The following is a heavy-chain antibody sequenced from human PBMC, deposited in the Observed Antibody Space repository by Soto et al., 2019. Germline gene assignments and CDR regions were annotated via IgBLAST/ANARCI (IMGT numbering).Heavy chain of an antibody. CDR2: IIPLHNTS. CDR1: GGAFTNYS. Sequence: ASVKVSCKVSGGAFTNYSLNWVRHSPGQGLEWLGGIIPLHNTSNYSEKFVGGLSVTADISSSTVYMHLSGLTSGDTATYYCASWSAWNPLYYHGMDVWGQGTTVTVSS. V-gene: IGHV1-69*08. CDR3: ASWSAWNPLYYHGMDV. D-gene: IGHD1-1*01. J-gene: IGHJ6*02.